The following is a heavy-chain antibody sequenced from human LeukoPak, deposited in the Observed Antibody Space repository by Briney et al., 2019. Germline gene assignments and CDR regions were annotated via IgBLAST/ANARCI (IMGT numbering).Heavy chain of an antibody. D-gene: IGHD3-22*01. CDR2: IYHSGST. J-gene: IGHJ1*01. CDR3: ASEYYYDSSGYNLLEYFQH. CDR1: GGSISSSNW. V-gene: IGHV4-4*02. Sequence: SETLSLTRAVSGGSISSSNWWSWVRQPPGKGLEWIGEIYHSGSTNYNPSLKSRVTISVDKSKNQFSLKLSSVTAADTAVYYCASEYYYDSSGYNLLEYFQHWGQGTLVTVSS.